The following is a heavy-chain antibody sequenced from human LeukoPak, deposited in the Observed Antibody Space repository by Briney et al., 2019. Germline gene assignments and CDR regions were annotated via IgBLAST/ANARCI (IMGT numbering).Heavy chain of an antibody. CDR2: ISYDGSNK. CDR1: GFTFSSYG. Sequence: PGRSLRLSCAASGFTFSSYGMHWVRQAPGKGLEWVAVISYDGSNKYYADSVKGRFTISRDNSKNTLYLQMNSLRAEGTAVYYCASMDVWGQGTTVTVSS. V-gene: IGHV3-30*03. J-gene: IGHJ6*02. CDR3: ASMDV.